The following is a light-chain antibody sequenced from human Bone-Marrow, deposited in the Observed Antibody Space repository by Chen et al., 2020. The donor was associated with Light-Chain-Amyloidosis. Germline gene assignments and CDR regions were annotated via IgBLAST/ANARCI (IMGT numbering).Light chain of an antibody. Sequence: SYELTQPPSVSVSPGQTARITGSGDDLPTEYAYWYQQKPGQAPVLVIHRDTERPSGISERFSGSSSVTTATLTISGVQAEDEADYHCQSADSSGTYEVIFGGGTKLTVL. J-gene: IGLJ2*01. CDR2: RDT. CDR3: QSADSSGTYEVI. V-gene: IGLV3-25*03. CDR1: DLPTEY.